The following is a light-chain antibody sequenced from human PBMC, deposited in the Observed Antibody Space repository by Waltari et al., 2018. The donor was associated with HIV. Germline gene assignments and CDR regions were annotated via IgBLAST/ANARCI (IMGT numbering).Light chain of an antibody. Sequence: IQLTQSPSSLPASVGDRVSITCRTSQSITNYLNWYEQRPGKAPKRLIYAASSLQSGVPSRFSGGGSGTDFTLTISSLQPGDFATYHCQQTNSTPWTFGQGTKVEIK. CDR2: AAS. V-gene: IGKV1-39*01. J-gene: IGKJ1*01. CDR1: QSITNY. CDR3: QQTNSTPWT.